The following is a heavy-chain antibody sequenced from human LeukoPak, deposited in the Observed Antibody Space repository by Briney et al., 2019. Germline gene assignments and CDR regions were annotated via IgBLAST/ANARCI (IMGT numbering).Heavy chain of an antibody. J-gene: IGHJ3*02. CDR3: SRVKYDTSGYHNAFDI. CDR2: INWKGANW. Sequence: GGSLRLSCAASGFIFDEYGMSWVRQAPGKGLEWVSGINWKGANWGYGDSVKGRCTISRDNAKNSLHLQMSILSCKDTALKHCSRVKYDTSGYHNAFDIWGQGPMVTVSS. V-gene: IGHV3-20*01. D-gene: IGHD3-22*01. CDR1: GFIFDEYG.